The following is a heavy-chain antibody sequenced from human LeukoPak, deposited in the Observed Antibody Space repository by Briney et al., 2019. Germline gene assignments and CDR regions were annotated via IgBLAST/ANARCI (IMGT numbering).Heavy chain of an antibody. V-gene: IGHV1-24*01. Sequence: ASVKVSCKASGGTFSSYTINWVRQAPGKGLEWMGGFDPEDGETIYAQKFQGRVTMTEDTSTDTAYMELSSLRSEDTAVYYCATIRFGTIPCGMDVWGQGTTVTVSS. D-gene: IGHD3-10*01. CDR2: FDPEDGET. CDR1: GGTFSSYT. CDR3: ATIRFGTIPCGMDV. J-gene: IGHJ6*02.